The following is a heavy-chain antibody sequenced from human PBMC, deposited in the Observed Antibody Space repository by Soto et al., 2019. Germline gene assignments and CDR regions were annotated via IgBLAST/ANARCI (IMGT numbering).Heavy chain of an antibody. CDR3: IRDPPIDY. CDR2: ITNDGSIT. J-gene: IGHJ4*02. CDR1: GFTLSSYK. Sequence: EVQLVESGGGQVQPGGSLRLSCVASGFTLSSYKMEWVRQVPGKGLVWISQITNDGSITKYAESVKGRFTISRDNAKNTLYLQMSSLGVEDTAVYYCIRDPPIDYWGQGTLVNVSS. V-gene: IGHV3-74*01.